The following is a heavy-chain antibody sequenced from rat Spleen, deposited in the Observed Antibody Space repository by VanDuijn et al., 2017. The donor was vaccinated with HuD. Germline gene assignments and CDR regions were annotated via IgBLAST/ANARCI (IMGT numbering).Heavy chain of an antibody. D-gene: IGHD1-10*01. CDR3: GRDNNYKAY. CDR1: VYSITTNY. J-gene: IGHJ2*01. V-gene: IGHV3-1*01. Sequence: EVQLQESGPGLVKPSQSLSLTCSVTVYSITTNYWDWIRKFPGNKMEWIGHISYSGSTSYNPSLKSRISITRDTSKNQFFLQLNSVTTEDTATYYCGRDNNYKAYWGQGVMVTVSS. CDR2: ISYSGST.